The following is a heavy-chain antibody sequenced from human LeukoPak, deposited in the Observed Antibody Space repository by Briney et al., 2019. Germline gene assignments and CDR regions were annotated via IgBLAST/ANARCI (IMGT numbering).Heavy chain of an antibody. D-gene: IGHD1-26*01. CDR2: ISSVAATI. V-gene: IGHV3-48*03. Sequence: GGSLRLSCAASGFTFSTYEMNWVRQAPGKGLEWVYSISSVAATIYYAASVKGRFTVSRDNAKNSLYLQMNSLRGEDTALYYSARDGSGSYYPPYYYMDVWGKGTTVTVSS. J-gene: IGHJ6*03. CDR3: ARDGSGSYYPPYYYMDV. CDR1: GFTFSTYE.